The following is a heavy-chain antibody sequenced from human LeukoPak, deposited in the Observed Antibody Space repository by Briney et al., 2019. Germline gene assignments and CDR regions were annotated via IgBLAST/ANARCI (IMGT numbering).Heavy chain of an antibody. CDR2: IKEDGSAK. V-gene: IGHV3-7*01. Sequence: GSLRLSCVASGFTFSTHWMSWVRQVPGKGLEWVANIKEDGSAKYYVDSVKGRFTISRDNSENTVDLQMNSLRVEDTAVYYCARGMVATGSWGQGTLVTVSS. CDR1: GFTFSTHW. D-gene: IGHD5-12*01. CDR3: ARGMVATGS. J-gene: IGHJ5*02.